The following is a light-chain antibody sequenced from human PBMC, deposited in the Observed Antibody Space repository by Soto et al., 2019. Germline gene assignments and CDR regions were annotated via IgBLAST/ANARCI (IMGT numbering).Light chain of an antibody. Sequence: QSALTQPPSASGSPGQSVTISCAGTSSDVGADDYVSWYQQHPGRAPKLMIYEVTKRPSGVPDRFSGSKSGNTASLTVSGLQAEDEADYYCSSYAGSNIFYVFGTGTKLTVL. CDR1: SSDVGADDY. CDR3: SSYAGSNIFYV. V-gene: IGLV2-8*01. CDR2: EVT. J-gene: IGLJ1*01.